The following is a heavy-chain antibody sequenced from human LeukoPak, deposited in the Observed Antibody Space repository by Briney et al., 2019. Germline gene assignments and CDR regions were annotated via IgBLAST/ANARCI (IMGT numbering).Heavy chain of an antibody. CDR3: ARDNYYGSGNKWRFDP. CDR1: GYTFTSYG. J-gene: IGHJ5*02. D-gene: IGHD3-10*01. CDR2: ISTYNGDT. Sequence: ASVKVSCKASGYTFTSYGISWVRQAPGQGLEWMGWISTYNGDTNYAQKLQGRVTMTTDTSTNTAYMELRSLRSDDTAVYYCARDNYYGSGNKWRFDPWGQGTLVTVSS. V-gene: IGHV1-18*01.